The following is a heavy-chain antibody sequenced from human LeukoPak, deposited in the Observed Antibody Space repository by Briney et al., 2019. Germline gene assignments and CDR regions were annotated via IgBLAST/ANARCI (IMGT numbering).Heavy chain of an antibody. CDR2: INPNSGGT. J-gene: IGHJ5*02. Sequence: ASVKVSCKASGYTFTGYYMHWVRQAPGQGLEWMGWINPNSGGTNYAQKFQGWVTMTRDTSISTAYMELSRLRSDDTAVYYCAREYSSSWYGQNWFDPWGQRTLVTVSS. CDR1: GYTFTGYY. CDR3: AREYSSSWYGQNWFDP. V-gene: IGHV1-2*04. D-gene: IGHD6-13*01.